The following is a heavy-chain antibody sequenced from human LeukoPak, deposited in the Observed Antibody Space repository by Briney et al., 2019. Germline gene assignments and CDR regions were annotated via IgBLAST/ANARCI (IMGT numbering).Heavy chain of an antibody. V-gene: IGHV4-59*01. CDR2: VSYSGST. CDR1: GGSISGYY. J-gene: IGHJ4*02. D-gene: IGHD6-13*01. Sequence: SETLSLTCTVSGGSISGYYWSWLRQPPGKGLEWIAFVSYSGSTNYNPSLKNRVTISRDTSKNQLSLKLSSVTAADTAVYYCARDRGSAGGFDFWGQGALVTVSS. CDR3: ARDRGSAGGFDF.